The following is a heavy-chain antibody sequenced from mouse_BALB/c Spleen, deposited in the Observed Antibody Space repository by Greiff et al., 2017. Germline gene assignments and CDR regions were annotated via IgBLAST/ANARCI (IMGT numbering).Heavy chain of an antibody. CDR3: ARDDAMDY. V-gene: IGHV2-9*02. Sequence: VKLMESGPGLVAPSQSLSISCTVSGFSLTSYGVHWVRQPPGKGLEWLGVIWAGGSTNYNSALMSRLSINNDNSKSQVFLKMNSLQTDDTAMYYCARDDAMDYWGQGTSVTVSS. J-gene: IGHJ4*01. CDR1: GFSLTSYG. CDR2: IWAGGST.